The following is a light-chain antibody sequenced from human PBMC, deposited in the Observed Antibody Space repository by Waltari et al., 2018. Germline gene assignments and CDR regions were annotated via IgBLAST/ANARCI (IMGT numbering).Light chain of an antibody. CDR2: GNY. V-gene: IGLV1-44*01. CDR3: AAWDDRLNGGV. Sequence: QSVLTQPPSASGTPGQTVTISCSGGSSNLGTNTVNCYSQVPGAAPKLRIYGNYQRPSGVPARFSGSKSGTSASLAISGLQSEDEADYYCAAWDDRLNGGVFGGGTKLTVL. J-gene: IGLJ3*02. CDR1: SSNLGTNT.